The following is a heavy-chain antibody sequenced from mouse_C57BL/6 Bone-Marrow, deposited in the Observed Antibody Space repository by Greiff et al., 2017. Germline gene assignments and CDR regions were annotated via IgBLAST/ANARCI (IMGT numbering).Heavy chain of an antibody. CDR2: INPNYGTT. CDR1: GYSFTDYN. D-gene: IGHD1-1*01. V-gene: IGHV1-39*01. J-gene: IGHJ1*03. CDR3: ARKYYGSSRGYFDV. Sequence: EVQLQESGPELVKPGASVKISCKASGYSFTDYNMNWVKQSNGKSLEWIGVINPNYGTTSYNQKFKGKATLTVDQSSSTAYMQLNSLTSEDSAVYYCARKYYGSSRGYFDVWGTGTTVTVSS.